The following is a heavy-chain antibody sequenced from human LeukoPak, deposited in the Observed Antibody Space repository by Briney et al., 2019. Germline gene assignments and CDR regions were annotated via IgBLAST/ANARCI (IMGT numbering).Heavy chain of an antibody. CDR1: GYTFTSYG. CDR3: ARVEAYYYDSSGYYYL. V-gene: IGHV1-18*01. CDR2: ISAYNGNT. Sequence: ASVKVSCKASGYTFTSYGISWVRQAPGQGPEWMGWISAYNGNTNYAQKLQGRVTMTTDTSTSTAYMELRSLRSDDTAVYYCARVEAYYYDSSGYYYLWGQGTLVTVSS. D-gene: IGHD3-22*01. J-gene: IGHJ4*02.